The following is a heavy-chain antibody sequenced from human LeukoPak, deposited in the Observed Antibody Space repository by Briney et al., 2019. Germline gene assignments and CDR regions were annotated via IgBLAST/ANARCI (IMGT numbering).Heavy chain of an antibody. D-gene: IGHD5-18*01. J-gene: IGHJ4*02. CDR3: ARGYTYGHGAMFDY. CDR1: GGSINSYY. CDR2: IHTSGTT. Sequence: SETLSLTCTVSGGSINSYYWSWIRQPAGKGLEWIGRIHTSGTTDYKPSLKSRVTISLDTSKTQFSLKLSSVTAADTAVYYCARGYTYGHGAMFDYWGQGTLVTVSP. V-gene: IGHV4-4*07.